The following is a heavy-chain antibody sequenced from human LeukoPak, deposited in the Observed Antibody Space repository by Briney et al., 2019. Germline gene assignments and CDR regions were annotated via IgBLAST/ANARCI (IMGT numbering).Heavy chain of an antibody. CDR3: ARKGDHFDY. V-gene: IGHV4-59*01. CDR2: VYYNGSA. J-gene: IGHJ4*02. CDR1: GDSINYYY. D-gene: IGHD2-21*02. Sequence: PSETLSLTCAVSGDSINYYYWSWIRQSPGKGLEWIGYVYYNGSAKYNPSLKSRVTISVDMSKNQFSLKVSSVTAADTAIYYCARKGDHFDYWGQGTLVTVSS.